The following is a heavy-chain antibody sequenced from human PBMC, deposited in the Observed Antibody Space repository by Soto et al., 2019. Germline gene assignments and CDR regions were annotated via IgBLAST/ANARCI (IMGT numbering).Heavy chain of an antibody. V-gene: IGHV3-21*01. D-gene: IGHD1-1*01. CDR3: ARERDPLQDHDAFDI. CDR1: GFTFSSYS. Sequence: GGSLRLSCAASGFTFSSYSMNWVRQAPGKGLEWVSSISSSSSYIYYADSVKGRFTISRDNAKNSLYLQMNSLRAEDTAVYYCARERDPLQDHDAFDIWGQGTMVTVS. J-gene: IGHJ3*02. CDR2: ISSSSSYI.